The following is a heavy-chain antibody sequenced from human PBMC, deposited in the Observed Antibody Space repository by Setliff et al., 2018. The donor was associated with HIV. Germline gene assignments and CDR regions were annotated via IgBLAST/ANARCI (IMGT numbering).Heavy chain of an antibody. V-gene: IGHV1-18*01. CDR1: GYTFTTYG. J-gene: IGHJ3*02. CDR2: SSAYNGNT. CDR3: ARENEGGAFDI. D-gene: IGHD1-1*01. Sequence: ASVKVSCKASGYTFTTYGINWVRQAPGQGLEWMGWSSAYNGNTNSAQRLQGRVTLTTDTSTSTAYMDLRSLRSDDTAVYFCARENEGGAFDIWGQGTMVTVSS.